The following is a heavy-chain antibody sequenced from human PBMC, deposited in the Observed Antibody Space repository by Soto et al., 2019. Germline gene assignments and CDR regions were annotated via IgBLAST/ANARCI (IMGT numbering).Heavy chain of an antibody. Sequence: ESGGGVVQPGRSLRLSRTASGFSFSSYAMYWFRQPPGKGLEWVAVISHDGINKHYADSVKGRVTVSRDNSNHSLDLQLNSLRGEDTAMYYCARDMYSSDYFVKWFEPWGQGTLVTVSS. CDR1: GFSFSSYA. V-gene: IGHV3-30-3*01. CDR2: ISHDGINK. D-gene: IGHD6-19*01. J-gene: IGHJ5*02. CDR3: ARDMYSSDYFVKWFEP.